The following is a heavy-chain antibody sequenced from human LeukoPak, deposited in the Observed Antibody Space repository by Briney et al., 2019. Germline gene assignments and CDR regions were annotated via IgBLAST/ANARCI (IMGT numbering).Heavy chain of an antibody. J-gene: IGHJ3*02. CDR3: ARDEMATFDAFDM. V-gene: IGHV3-21*04. D-gene: IGHD2-8*01. Sequence: KPGGSLRLSCAASGFTFSSYSMNWVRQAPGKGLEWVSSIGSSSPYIYYADSVKGRFTISRDNAKNSLYLQMNSLRAEDTAVYYCARDEMATFDAFDMWGQGTMVTVSS. CDR2: IGSSSPYI. CDR1: GFTFSSYS.